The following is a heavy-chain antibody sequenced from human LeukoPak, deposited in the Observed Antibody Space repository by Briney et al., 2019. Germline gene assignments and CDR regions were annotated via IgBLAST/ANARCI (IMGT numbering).Heavy chain of an antibody. Sequence: GGSLRLSCAASGFTFSSYGMHWVRQAPGKGLEWVSTISGSGDYTFYADSVKGRFTISRDNSKNTVFLQMNSLRADDTAVYYCAKRGIAAAASFDYWGQGTLVTVSS. CDR3: AKRGIAAAASFDY. CDR1: GFTFSSYG. V-gene: IGHV3-23*01. J-gene: IGHJ4*02. D-gene: IGHD6-13*01. CDR2: ISGSGDYT.